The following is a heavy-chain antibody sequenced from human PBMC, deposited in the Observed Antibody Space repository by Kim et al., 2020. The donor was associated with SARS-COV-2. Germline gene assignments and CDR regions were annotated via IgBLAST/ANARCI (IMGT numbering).Heavy chain of an antibody. Sequence: GGSLRLSCAASGFTFSRYGMVWVRQAPGKGLEWVSLIFAGGSSTYSADSVTGRFTISRDDSKNTLYLQMNSLRAEDTAVYYCAKGGAVPAYDYGGQGTL. V-gene: IGHV3-23*03. D-gene: IGHD6-19*01. CDR2: IFAGGSST. CDR1: GFTFSRYG. J-gene: IGHJ4*02. CDR3: AKGGAVPAYDY.